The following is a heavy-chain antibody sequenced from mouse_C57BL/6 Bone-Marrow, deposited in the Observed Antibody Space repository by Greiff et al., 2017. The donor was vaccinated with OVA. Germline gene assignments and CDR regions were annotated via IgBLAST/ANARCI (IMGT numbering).Heavy chain of an antibody. D-gene: IGHD2-3*01. CDR1: GYSITSGYY. Sequence: EVKLEESGSGLVKPSQSLSLTCSVTGYSITSGYYWNWIRQFPGNKLEWKGYISYDGSNNYNPSLKNRISITRDTSKNQFFLKLNSVTTEDTATYYCARGDDGYYDYYAMDYWGQGTSVTVSS. CDR2: ISYDGSN. V-gene: IGHV3-6*01. CDR3: ARGDDGYYDYYAMDY. J-gene: IGHJ4*01.